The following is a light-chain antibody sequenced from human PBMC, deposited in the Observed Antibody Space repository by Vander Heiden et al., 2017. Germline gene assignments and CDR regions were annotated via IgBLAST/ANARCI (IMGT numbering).Light chain of an antibody. V-gene: IGKV1-39*01. Sequence: IHITQSPSSLSASVRDGVTITCRASQGISNYLNWYQQKPGKGPKLLIYSASNLQSGVPSRFSGSGSGTDFTLNISSLQPEDFATYYCLQSYTTPQTFGQGTKVEIK. CDR3: LQSYTTPQT. CDR2: SAS. J-gene: IGKJ1*01. CDR1: QGISNY.